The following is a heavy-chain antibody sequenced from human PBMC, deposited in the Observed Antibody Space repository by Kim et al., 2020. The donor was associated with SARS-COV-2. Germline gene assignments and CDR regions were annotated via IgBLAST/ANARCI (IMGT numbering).Heavy chain of an antibody. J-gene: IGHJ4*02. CDR1: GGSIRSGGKF. CDR3: ARGHPLDF. CDR2: ISYSGNP. Sequence: SETLSLTCSVSGGSIRSGGKFWTWIRQHPAKGLEWIGYISYSGNPHYSPSLRSRVSISLQTSENQFSLELTSVTAADTAVYYCARGHPLDFLGQGTLVTV. V-gene: IGHV4-31*03.